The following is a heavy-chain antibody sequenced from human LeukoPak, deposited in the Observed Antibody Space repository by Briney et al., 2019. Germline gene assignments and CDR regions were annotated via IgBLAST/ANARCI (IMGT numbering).Heavy chain of an antibody. J-gene: IGHJ4*02. V-gene: IGHV4-39*01. CDR1: GGSIRSSSYY. Sequence: SETLSLTCTVSGGSIRSSSYYWGWIRQPPGKGLEWIGSIFYTENTYYNPSLESRVTISVDTSKNLFSLKLNSVTAADTAIYYCARQGDAATGGFDSWGQGTLVTVPS. D-gene: IGHD5-18*01. CDR2: IFYTENT. CDR3: ARQGDAATGGFDS.